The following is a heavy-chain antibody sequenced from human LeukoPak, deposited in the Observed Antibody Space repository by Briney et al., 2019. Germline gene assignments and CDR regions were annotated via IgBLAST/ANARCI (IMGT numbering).Heavy chain of an antibody. Sequence: SETLSLTCTVSGGSISSYYWSWIRQPPGKGLEWIGYIYYRGSTNYNPSLKSRVTISVDTSKNQFSLKLSSVTAADTAVYYCARTTVTIFDYWGQGTLVTVSS. D-gene: IGHD4-17*01. J-gene: IGHJ4*02. CDR3: ARTTVTIFDY. CDR1: GGSISSYY. V-gene: IGHV4-59*01. CDR2: IYYRGST.